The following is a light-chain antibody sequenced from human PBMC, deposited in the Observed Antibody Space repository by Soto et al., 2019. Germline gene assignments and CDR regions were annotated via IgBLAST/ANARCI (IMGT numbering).Light chain of an antibody. J-gene: IGKJ4*01. CDR1: QNIYRD. CDR3: QEGYSPGLA. Sequence: DIRLTQSPASLSASVGDRVTITCRASQNIYRDLNWYQQKPGKAPKLLIYAASSLQRGVPSRFSGSGSGTDFTLTINSLQPEDFATYFCQEGYSPGLAFGGGAKVEIK. V-gene: IGKV1-39*01. CDR2: AAS.